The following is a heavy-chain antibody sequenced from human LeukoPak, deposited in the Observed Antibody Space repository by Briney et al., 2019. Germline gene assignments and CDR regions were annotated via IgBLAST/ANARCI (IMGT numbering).Heavy chain of an antibody. CDR1: GYTFTSYG. CDR3: ATYSNPDYYYYGMDV. CDR2: ISAYNGNT. D-gene: IGHD4-11*01. J-gene: IGHJ6*02. V-gene: IGHV1-18*01. Sequence: ASVKVSCKASGYTFTSYGISWVQQAPGQGLEWMGWISAYNGNTNYAQKLQGRVTMTTDTSTSTAYMELRSLRSDDTAVYYCATYSNPDYYYYGMDVWGQGTTVTVSS.